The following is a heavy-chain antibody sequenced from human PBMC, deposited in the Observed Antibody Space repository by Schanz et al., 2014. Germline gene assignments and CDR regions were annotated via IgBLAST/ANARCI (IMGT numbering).Heavy chain of an antibody. V-gene: IGHV4-59*08. D-gene: IGHD3-3*01. CDR2: VYHSGVT. J-gene: IGHJ4*02. CDR1: GDSIGTYQ. Sequence: QVQLQESGPGLVKPSETLSLTCTVSGDSIGTYQWSWIRQPPGKGLEWIGYVYHSGVTTYKSSLKSGESKTVEPKKNHFSLKRTSVPAADTAVYYCARSTYDFWSAFDYWGQGILVAVSS. CDR3: ARSTYDFWSAFDY.